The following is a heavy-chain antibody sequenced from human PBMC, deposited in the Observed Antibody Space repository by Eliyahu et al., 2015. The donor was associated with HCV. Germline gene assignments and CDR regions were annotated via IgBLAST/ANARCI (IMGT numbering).Heavy chain of an antibody. CDR2: IYYSGST. V-gene: IGHV4-31*03. D-gene: IGHD2-15*01. Sequence: QVQLQESGPGLVKPSQTLSLTCTVSGGSISSGGYYWSWIRQHPGKGLEWIGYIYYSGSTYYNPSLKSRVTISVDTSKNQFSLKLSSVTAADTAVYYCARDLGVVVAQGRGAWFDPWGQGTLVTVSS. J-gene: IGHJ5*02. CDR1: GGSISSGGYY. CDR3: ARDLGVVVAQGRGAWFDP.